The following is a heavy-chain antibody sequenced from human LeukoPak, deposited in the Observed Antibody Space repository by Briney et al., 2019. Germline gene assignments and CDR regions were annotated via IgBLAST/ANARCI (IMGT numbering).Heavy chain of an antibody. V-gene: IGHV3-23*01. D-gene: IGHD2-21*02. CDR1: GFTFSSYA. Sequence: GGSLRLSCAASGFTFSSYAMSWVRRAPGEGLEWFSAISGSGGSTYYADSVKGQSTTPKDNSKNPLYLQMNTLRAEDTAVYYCAKERRRTATSNAFDIWGQGTMVTVSS. CDR2: ISGSGGST. CDR3: AKERRRTATSNAFDI. J-gene: IGHJ3*02.